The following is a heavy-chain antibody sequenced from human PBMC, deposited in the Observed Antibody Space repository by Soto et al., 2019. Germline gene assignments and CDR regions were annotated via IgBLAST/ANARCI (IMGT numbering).Heavy chain of an antibody. CDR3: AMSNSNDLYYHFES. J-gene: IGHJ4*02. V-gene: IGHV3-9*01. CDR1: GFTFDDYA. D-gene: IGHD3-22*01. Sequence: PGGSLRLSCAASGFTFDDYAVHWVRHAPGKGLEWVSGINWNSDTIGYADSVKGRFTVSRDNAKGSLLLQMSSLRAEDTAVYFCAMSNSNDLYYHFESWGQGTPVT. CDR2: INWNSDTI.